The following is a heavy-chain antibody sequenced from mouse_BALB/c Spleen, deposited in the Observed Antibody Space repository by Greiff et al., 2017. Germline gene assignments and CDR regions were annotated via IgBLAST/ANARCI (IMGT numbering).Heavy chain of an antibody. Sequence: VQLQQSGPELVRPGVSVKISCKGSGYTFTDYAMHWVKQSHAKSLEWIGVISTYYGNTNYNQKFKGKATMTVDKSSSTAYMELARLTSEDSAIYYCARGDDPSFDYWGQGTTLTVSS. CDR2: ISTYYGNT. V-gene: IGHV1-67*01. D-gene: IGHD2-3*01. CDR1: GYTFTDYA. CDR3: ARGDDPSFDY. J-gene: IGHJ2*01.